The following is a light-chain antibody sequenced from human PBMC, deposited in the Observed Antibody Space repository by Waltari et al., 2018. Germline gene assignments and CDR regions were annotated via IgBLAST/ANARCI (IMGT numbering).Light chain of an antibody. CDR2: WAF. CDR3: QQYYGTPVT. J-gene: IGKJ3*01. CDR1: QTVLSISNNKNY. V-gene: IGKV4-1*01. Sequence: DILLTQSPDSLAVSLGERATINCNCSQTVLSISNNKNYLAWYQQKPGQPPKVLISWAFTRESGVPDRFSGSGSGTDFTLTISSLQAEDVAVYYCQQYYGTPVTFGPGTQVEIK.